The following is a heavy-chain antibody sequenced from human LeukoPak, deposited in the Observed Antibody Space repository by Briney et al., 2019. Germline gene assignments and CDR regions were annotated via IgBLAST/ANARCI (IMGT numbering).Heavy chain of an antibody. V-gene: IGHV3-49*03. CDR1: GFTFGDYS. CDR3: TREIRYFDWFQADY. J-gene: IGHJ4*02. CDR2: IRSKGYGGTA. D-gene: IGHD3-9*01. Sequence: GGSLRLSCTTSGFTFGDYSMSWFRQAPGKGLEWVGFIRSKGYGGTAEYAASVKGRFTISRDDSNSIAYLQMDSLKTEDTAVYYCTREIRYFDWFQADYWGQGTLVTVSS.